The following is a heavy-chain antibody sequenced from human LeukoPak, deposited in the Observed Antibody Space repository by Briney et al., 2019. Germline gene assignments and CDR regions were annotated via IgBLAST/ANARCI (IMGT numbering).Heavy chain of an antibody. Sequence: GGSLRPSCAASGFTFNSYWMSWVRQAPGKGLEWVANIKQDGSEKYYVDSVKGRFTISRDNAKNSLYLQMNSLRAEDTAVYYCARAYCDGGSCCDHWGQGALVTVSS. V-gene: IGHV3-7*01. CDR3: ARAYCDGGSCCDH. CDR1: GFTFNSYW. J-gene: IGHJ4*02. CDR2: IKQDGSEK. D-gene: IGHD2-15*01.